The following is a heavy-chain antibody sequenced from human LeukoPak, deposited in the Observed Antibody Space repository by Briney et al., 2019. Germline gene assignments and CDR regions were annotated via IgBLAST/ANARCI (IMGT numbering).Heavy chain of an antibody. Sequence: PSETLSLTCTVSGGSISSGSYYWSWIRQPAGKGLEWIGRVYTSGSTNYNPSLKSRVTISVDTSKNQFSLKLSSVTAADTAVYYCARERVGFGIVVVPAATHFDYWGQGTLVTVSS. V-gene: IGHV4-61*02. D-gene: IGHD2-2*01. CDR1: GGSISSGSYY. CDR2: VYTSGST. CDR3: ARERVGFGIVVVPAATHFDY. J-gene: IGHJ4*02.